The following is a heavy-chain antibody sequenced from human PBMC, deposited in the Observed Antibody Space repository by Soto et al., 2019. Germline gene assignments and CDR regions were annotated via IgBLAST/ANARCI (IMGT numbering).Heavy chain of an antibody. Sequence: QVQLVQSGAEVKKPGSSVKVSCKASGGTFSSYTISWVRQAPGQGLEWMGRIIPILGIANYAQKFQGRVTITADKSTSTADMELSSLRSEDTAVYYCARAKTGDLFYYYGMDVWGQGTTVTVSS. V-gene: IGHV1-69*02. CDR2: IIPILGIA. D-gene: IGHD7-27*01. J-gene: IGHJ6*02. CDR1: GGTFSSYT. CDR3: ARAKTGDLFYYYGMDV.